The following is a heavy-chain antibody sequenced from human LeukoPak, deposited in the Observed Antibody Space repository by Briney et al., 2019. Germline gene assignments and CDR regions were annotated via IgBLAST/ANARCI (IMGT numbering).Heavy chain of an antibody. CDR1: GFSFNNYR. D-gene: IGHD6-25*01. J-gene: IGHJ4*02. V-gene: IGHV3-7*03. CDR2: IKQDGSEK. Sequence: GGSLRLFCVASGFSFNNYRMTWVRQAPGKGLEWVANIKQDGSEKQYVDSVKGRFAISRDNAKKSLYLQINTPRAEDTAMYYCVRGPHVAATSYWGQGTLVTVSS. CDR3: VRGPHVAATSY.